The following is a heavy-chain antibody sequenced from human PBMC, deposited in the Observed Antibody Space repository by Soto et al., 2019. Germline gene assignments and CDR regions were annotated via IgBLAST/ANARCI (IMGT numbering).Heavy chain of an antibody. CDR2: IFANGHT. CDR1: GGSISEKY. J-gene: IGHJ5*02. Sequence: ETLSLTCIVSGGSISEKYWNWVRQPPGKGLEWIGLIFANGHTDYNPSLKSRVTMSVDASKNQFSLRLTSMTAADTAVYYCVASLAASGLNWLDPWGRGTLVTVS. D-gene: IGHD6-13*01. V-gene: IGHV4-4*07. CDR3: VASLAASGLNWLDP.